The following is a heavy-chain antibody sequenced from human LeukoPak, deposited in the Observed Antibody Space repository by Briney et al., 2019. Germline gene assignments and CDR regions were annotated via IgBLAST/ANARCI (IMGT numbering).Heavy chain of an antibody. D-gene: IGHD4-17*01. CDR3: ARTTVSTTYFDY. V-gene: IGHV5-51*01. Sequence: GEPLKISCKGSGYSFTSYWIGWVRLLPGKSLEWMGIIYPADSDTRYSPSFQGQVTISADKSLNTAYLQWNSLEVSDTAMYYCARTTVSTTYFDYWGQGSLVTVSS. J-gene: IGHJ4*02. CDR2: IYPADSDT. CDR1: GYSFTSYW.